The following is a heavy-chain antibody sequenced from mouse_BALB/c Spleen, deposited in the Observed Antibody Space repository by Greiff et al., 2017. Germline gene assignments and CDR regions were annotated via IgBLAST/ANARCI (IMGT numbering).Heavy chain of an antibody. D-gene: IGHD4-1*01. CDR3: ARSKLGSYYAMDY. V-gene: IGHV2-2*02. CDR1: GFSLTSYG. CDR2: IWSGGST. J-gene: IGHJ4*01. Sequence: QVQLKESGPGLVQPSQSLSITCTVSGFSLTSYGVHWVRQSPGKGLEWLGVIWSGGSTDYNAAFISRLSISKDNSKSQVFFKMNSLQANDTAIYYCARSKLGSYYAMDYWGQGTSVTVSS.